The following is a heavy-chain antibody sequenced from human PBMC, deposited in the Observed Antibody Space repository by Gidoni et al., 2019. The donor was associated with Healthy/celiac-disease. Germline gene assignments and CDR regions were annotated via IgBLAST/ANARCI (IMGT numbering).Heavy chain of an antibody. V-gene: IGHV3-21*06. Sequence: EGQLVEYGGGLVKPGGSLRLPCADSGFTFSSYSMNWVRQAPGKGLEWVSSISISSSYIYYADSVKGRFTISRDNAKNSLYLQMNSLRAEDTAVYYCARGAYYYDSSGPAIDYWGQGTLVTVSS. CDR2: ISISSSYI. CDR3: ARGAYYYDSSGPAIDY. J-gene: IGHJ4*02. CDR1: GFTFSSYS. D-gene: IGHD3-22*01.